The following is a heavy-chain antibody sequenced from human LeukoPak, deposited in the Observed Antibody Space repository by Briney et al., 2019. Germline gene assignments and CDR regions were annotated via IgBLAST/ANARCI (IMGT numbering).Heavy chain of an antibody. V-gene: IGHV3-23*01. Sequence: GGSLRLSCVASGFPFRSYAMTWVRQTPGKGLESVSVITYEADTYYADSVKGRFTISRDNSQNTVFLQMNSLRAEDTAVYYCAKVDYWSPENYFDSWGQGILVTVSS. CDR3: AKVDYWSPENYFDS. CDR2: ITYEADT. J-gene: IGHJ4*02. CDR1: GFPFRSYA. D-gene: IGHD1-1*01.